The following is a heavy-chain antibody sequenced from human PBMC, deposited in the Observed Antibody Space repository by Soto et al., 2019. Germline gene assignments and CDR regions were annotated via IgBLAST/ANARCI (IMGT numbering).Heavy chain of an antibody. D-gene: IGHD3-10*01. V-gene: IGHV1-69*01. J-gene: IGHJ6*01. Sequence: QVQLVQSGAEVREPGSSVRVSCKASGGTFGNFIMNWVRQTPGQGLEWMGGIVPMLGTPTYAEKFKGRVRISAAGSTSTTCMERASLRSADTAIYDCAGNGTYSSSPSTYSSMDVWGQGTRVNVSS. CDR2: IVPMLGTP. CDR3: AGNGTYSSSPSTYSSMDV. CDR1: GGTFGNFI.